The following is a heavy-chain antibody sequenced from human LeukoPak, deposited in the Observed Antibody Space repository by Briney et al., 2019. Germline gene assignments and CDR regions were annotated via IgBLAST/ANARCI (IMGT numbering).Heavy chain of an antibody. J-gene: IGHJ4*02. D-gene: IGHD4-17*01. Sequence: GGSLRLSCAASGVSFSNFGLHWVRQAPGKGLEWVSFIRFNGSHKFYADSVEGRFIISRDNAKNTLYLQMNSLRIEDTAIYYCALTTRGYWGQGTLVTVSS. CDR2: IRFNGSHK. CDR3: ALTTRGY. V-gene: IGHV3-30*02. CDR1: GVSFSNFG.